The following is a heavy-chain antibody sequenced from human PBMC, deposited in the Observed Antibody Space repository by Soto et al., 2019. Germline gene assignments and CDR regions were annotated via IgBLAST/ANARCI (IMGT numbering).Heavy chain of an antibody. Sequence: EVQLLESGGGLVQPGGSLRLSCAASGITFSSYAMSWVRQAPGKGLEWGSTISGSGGSTHYADSVKGRFTISRDNSKNTLYVQMNSLRAEDTAVYYCAKAEMWFGESVSSVHWGQGTLVTVSS. V-gene: IGHV3-23*01. CDR2: ISGSGGST. CDR1: GITFSSYA. D-gene: IGHD3-10*01. CDR3: AKAEMWFGESVSSVH. J-gene: IGHJ4*02.